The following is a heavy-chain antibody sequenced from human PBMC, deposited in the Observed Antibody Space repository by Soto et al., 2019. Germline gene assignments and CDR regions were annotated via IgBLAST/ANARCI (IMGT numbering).Heavy chain of an antibody. CDR2: ISYDGSDK. CDR1: GFTFNFYA. CDR3: AKGLGELSPESYDY. Sequence: QVQLVESGGGVAQPGRSLRLSCAAYGFTFNFYAMHWVRQAPGKGLEWVAVISYDGSDKYYADSVKGRFTISRDNSKNTLNLQMNSLRADDTAVYYCAKGLGELSPESYDYWGQGTLITVSS. J-gene: IGHJ4*02. D-gene: IGHD3-16*02. V-gene: IGHV3-30*18.